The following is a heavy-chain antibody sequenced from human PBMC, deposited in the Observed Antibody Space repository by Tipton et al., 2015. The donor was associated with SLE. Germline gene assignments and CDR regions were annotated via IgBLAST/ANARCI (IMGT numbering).Heavy chain of an antibody. CDR1: GISISTHY. CDR3: ARVPRITGANDAFDI. J-gene: IGHJ3*02. CDR2: MHNSGDS. D-gene: IGHD1-20*01. Sequence: TLSLTCKVSGISISTHYWSWIRQPPGKGLEWIGQMHNSGDSTYNPSLKSRVTMSVDTSKNQFSLKLSSVTAADTAVYYCARVPRITGANDAFDIWGQGTMVTVSS. V-gene: IGHV4-4*09.